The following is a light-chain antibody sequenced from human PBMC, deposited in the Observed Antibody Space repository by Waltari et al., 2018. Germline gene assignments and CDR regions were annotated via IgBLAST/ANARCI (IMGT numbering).Light chain of an antibody. J-gene: IGKJ2*01. CDR2: KPS. Sequence: DIQMTQSPSTVSASVGDSVTITCRASQSISTWLAWYQQKPGKAPKLLIYKPSDLESGVPSRFSGSGYVTEFTLTISRLQPDALVTFYCEHYKTYPVPSGQGTKLDI. CDR3: EHYKTYPVP. V-gene: IGKV1-5*03. CDR1: QSISTW.